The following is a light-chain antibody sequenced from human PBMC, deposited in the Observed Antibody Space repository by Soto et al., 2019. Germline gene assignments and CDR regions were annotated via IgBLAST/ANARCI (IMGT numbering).Light chain of an antibody. Sequence: QSVLTQPASVSGSPGQSITISCTGTSSDVGGYNYVSWYQQHPGKAPKLMIYDVSNRPSGVSNRFSGSKSGNTASLTISGLRAEDEADYYCSSYTSSSTPHYVFGPGTKLTVL. V-gene: IGLV2-14*01. CDR1: SSDVGGYNY. J-gene: IGLJ1*01. CDR2: DVS. CDR3: SSYTSSSTPHYV.